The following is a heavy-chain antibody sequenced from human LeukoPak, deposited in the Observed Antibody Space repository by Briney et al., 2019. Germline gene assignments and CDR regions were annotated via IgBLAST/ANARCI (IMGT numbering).Heavy chain of an antibody. CDR2: ISAYNGNT. J-gene: IGHJ5*02. V-gene: IGHV1-18*01. CDR3: ARGKDIVVVPAAIGGIPVSWFDP. D-gene: IGHD2-2*01. CDR1: GYTFTSYG. Sequence: VASVKVSCKASGYTFTSYGISWVRQAPGQGLEWMGWISAYNGNTNYAQKLQGRVTMTTDTSTSTAYMELRSLRSDDTAVYYCARGKDIVVVPAAIGGIPVSWFDPWGQGTLVTVSS.